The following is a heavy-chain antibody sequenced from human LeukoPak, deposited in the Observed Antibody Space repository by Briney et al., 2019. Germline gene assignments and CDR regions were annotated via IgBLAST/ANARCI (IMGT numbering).Heavy chain of an antibody. D-gene: IGHD2-15*01. V-gene: IGHV3-21*01. Sequence: GGSLRLSCAASGFTFSIYSMNWVRQAPGKGLEWVSFISSSSSYIYYADSVKGRFTISRDNAKNSLYLQMNSLRAEDTAVYYCARHAMSPRYCSGGSCYSGESDCWGQGTLVTVSS. J-gene: IGHJ4*02. CDR3: ARHAMSPRYCSGGSCYSGESDC. CDR1: GFTFSIYS. CDR2: ISSSSSYI.